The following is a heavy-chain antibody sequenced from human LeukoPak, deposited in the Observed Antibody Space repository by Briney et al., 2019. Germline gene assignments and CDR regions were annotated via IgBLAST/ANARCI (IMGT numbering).Heavy chain of an antibody. V-gene: IGHV4-39*01. CDR1: GGSISSSSYY. CDR3: ARRYYYDSSGYWAY. CDR2: IYYSGST. J-gene: IGHJ4*02. D-gene: IGHD3-22*01. Sequence: SETLSLTCTVSGGSISSSSYYWGWIRRPPEKGLEWIGSIYYSGSTYHNPSLKSRVTISVDTSKNQFSLKLSSVTAADTAVYYCARRYYYDSSGYWAYWGQGTLVTVSS.